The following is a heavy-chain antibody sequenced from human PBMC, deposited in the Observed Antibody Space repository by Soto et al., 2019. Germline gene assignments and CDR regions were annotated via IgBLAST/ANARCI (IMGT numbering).Heavy chain of an antibody. Sequence: SETLSLTCVVSGVSLSDYFWIWIRQPPGMALEWIGEINHLGSINYNPSLKSRVTMSVDTSKNQFSLTLNSVTAADTATYYCARGGISHWAYFYYMDVWHRGTTVTVSS. CDR2: INHLGSI. D-gene: IGHD2-21*01. V-gene: IGHV4-34*01. CDR1: GVSLSDYF. J-gene: IGHJ6*03. CDR3: ARGGISHWAYFYYMDV.